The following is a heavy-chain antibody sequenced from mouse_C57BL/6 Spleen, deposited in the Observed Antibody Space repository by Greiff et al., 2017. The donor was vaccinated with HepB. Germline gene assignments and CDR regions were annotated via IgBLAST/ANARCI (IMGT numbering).Heavy chain of an antibody. CDR1: GYAFSSYW. CDR3: ARWYYGSSYDWYFDV. D-gene: IGHD1-1*01. CDR2: IYPGDGDT. Sequence: VKLQESGAELVKPGASVKISCKASGYAFSSYWMNWVKQRPGKGLEWVGQIYPGDGDTNYNGKFKGKATLTADKSSSTAYMQLSSLTSEDSAVYFCARWYYGSSYDWYFDVWGTGTTVTVSS. V-gene: IGHV1-80*01. J-gene: IGHJ1*03.